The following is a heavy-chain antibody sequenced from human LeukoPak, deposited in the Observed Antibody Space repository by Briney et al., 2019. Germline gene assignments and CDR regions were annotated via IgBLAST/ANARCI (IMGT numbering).Heavy chain of an antibody. V-gene: IGHV3-64*01. CDR3: ARDHVPAAIPAEYFQH. CDR2: ISSNGGST. J-gene: IGHJ1*01. Sequence: PVGSLRLSCADSGFTFSSYAMHWVRQAPGKGLEYVSAISSNGGSTYYANSVKGRFTISRDNSKNTLYLQMGSLRDEDMAVYYCARDHVPAAIPAEYFQHWGQGTLVTVSS. D-gene: IGHD2-2*01. CDR1: GFTFSSYA.